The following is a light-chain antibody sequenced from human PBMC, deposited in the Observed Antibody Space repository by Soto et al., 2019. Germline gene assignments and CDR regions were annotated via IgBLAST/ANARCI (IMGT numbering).Light chain of an antibody. CDR1: SSNIGAGHD. Sequence: QSLLTQPPSVSGAPGQRVTISCTGSSSNIGAGHDVHWYQQVPGTAPKLLVSGNTNRPSGVPDRFSGSNSGTSASLAITGLQAEDEADYYCQSFDSSLNGWVFGGGTQLTVL. CDR2: GNT. CDR3: QSFDSSLNGWV. J-gene: IGLJ3*02. V-gene: IGLV1-40*01.